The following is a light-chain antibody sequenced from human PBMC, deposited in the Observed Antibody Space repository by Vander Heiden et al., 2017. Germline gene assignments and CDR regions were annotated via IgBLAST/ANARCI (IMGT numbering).Light chain of an antibody. CDR1: EHISRW. J-gene: IGKJ1*01. V-gene: IGKV1-5*03. Sequence: DIQMTQSPSTMSASVGDRVTITCRANEHISRWLAWYKQKPGKAPKLLIYRASSLESGVPSRFSGSGSGTEFTLTISSLQPDDLATYYCQQYDRGRTFGQGTKVEVK. CDR2: RAS. CDR3: QQYDRGRT.